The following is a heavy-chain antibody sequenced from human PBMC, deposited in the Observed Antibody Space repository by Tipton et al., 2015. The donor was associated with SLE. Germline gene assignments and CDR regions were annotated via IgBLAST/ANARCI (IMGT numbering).Heavy chain of an antibody. J-gene: IGHJ4*02. D-gene: IGHD2-8*01. CDR1: NVSITSNH. V-gene: IGHV4-4*07. CDR2: MYTSGST. CDR3: ARLLMAGQGDYFDS. Sequence: TLSLTWTVSNVSITSNHWSWIRQPAGKGLEWIGRMYTSGSTKYNPSFTSRVTMSRGTSKNQFSLNLRSVTAADTAVYYCARLLMAGQGDYFDSWGPGTLVTVSS.